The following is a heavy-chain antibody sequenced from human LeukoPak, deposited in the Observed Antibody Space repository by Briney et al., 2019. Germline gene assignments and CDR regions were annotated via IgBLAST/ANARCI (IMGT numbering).Heavy chain of an antibody. CDR1: GFTFSNAW. V-gene: IGHV3-15*01. CDR3: TTYWYSSSWLLLDY. Sequence: GSLRLSCAASGFTFSNAWMSWVRQAPGKGLEWVGRIKSKTDGGTTDYAAPVKGRFTISRDDSKNTLYLQMNSLKTEDTAVYYRTTYWYSSSWLLLDYWGQGTLVTVSS. D-gene: IGHD6-13*01. J-gene: IGHJ4*02. CDR2: IKSKTDGGTT.